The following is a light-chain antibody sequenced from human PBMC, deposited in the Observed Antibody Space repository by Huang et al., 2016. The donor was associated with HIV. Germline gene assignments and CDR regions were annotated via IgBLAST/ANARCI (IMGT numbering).Light chain of an antibody. CDR1: QYVSTN. Sequence: EIVMTQSPVTLSVSPGESATLFCRASQYVSTNLAWYQHKPGRASRLLIYGASTRATSVPARFSASGSGTEFTLTVGGLRSDDFAVYYCQHYDNWAPATFGQGTKLEFK. CDR3: QHYDNWAPAT. J-gene: IGKJ1*01. V-gene: IGKV3-15*01. CDR2: GAS.